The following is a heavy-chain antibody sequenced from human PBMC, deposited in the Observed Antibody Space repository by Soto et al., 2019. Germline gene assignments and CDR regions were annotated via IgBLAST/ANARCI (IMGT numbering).Heavy chain of an antibody. J-gene: IGHJ4*02. D-gene: IGHD1-1*01. Sequence: QVQLVQSGAEVKTPGSSVKVSCKVSGGSFHSSAINWLRQAPGQGLEWMGGITPISDSRNYAQTSQGRVNSTADVSTTTAYMEVNRLTSEDTALFSCALAPNSNHQLARYWGQGTLVTVSS. CDR3: ALAPNSNHQLARY. CDR2: ITPISDSR. V-gene: IGHV1-69*01. CDR1: GGSFHSSA.